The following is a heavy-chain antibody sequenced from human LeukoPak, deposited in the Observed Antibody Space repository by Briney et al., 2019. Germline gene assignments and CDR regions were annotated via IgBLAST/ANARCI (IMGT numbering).Heavy chain of an antibody. CDR1: GGTFSSYA. Sequence: SVKVSCKASGGTFSSYAISWVRQAPGQGLEWMGRIIPILGIANYAQKFQGRVTITADKSTSTAYMELSSLRSEDTAVYYCATWASSGSYYFDYWGQGTLVTVSS. CDR3: ATWASSGSYYFDY. J-gene: IGHJ4*02. V-gene: IGHV1-69*04. D-gene: IGHD3-22*01. CDR2: IIPILGIA.